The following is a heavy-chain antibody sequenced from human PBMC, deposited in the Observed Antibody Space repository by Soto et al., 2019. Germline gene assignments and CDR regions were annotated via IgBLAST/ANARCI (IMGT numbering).Heavy chain of an antibody. V-gene: IGHV4-59*11. CDR2: IYNSGST. D-gene: IGHD3-10*01. CDR3: ARGQSNYYGYYFDY. CDR1: GGSISSHY. Sequence: SETLSLTCTVSGGSISSHYWSWIRQSPGKGLEWIGYIYNSGSTKYNPSLKSRVTISVDTSKNHFSLKVSPVTAADTAVYYCARGQSNYYGYYFDYWGQGTLVTVSS. J-gene: IGHJ4*02.